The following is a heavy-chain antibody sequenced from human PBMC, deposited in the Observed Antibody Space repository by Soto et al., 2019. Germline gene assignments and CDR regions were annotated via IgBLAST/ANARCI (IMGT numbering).Heavy chain of an antibody. CDR1: GNSFTTYY. CDR3: AISQDRGGRTTFIY. J-gene: IGHJ4*02. D-gene: IGHD3-16*01. CDR2: INPSGGRT. Sequence: ASVKVSFKASGNSFTTYYMHWVRQAPGQGLEWMGIINPSGGRTTYAQKFQGRVTMTRDTSTSTFHMELSSLTSEDTALYYCAISQDRGGRTTFIYWGQGTQVTVSS. V-gene: IGHV1-46*01.